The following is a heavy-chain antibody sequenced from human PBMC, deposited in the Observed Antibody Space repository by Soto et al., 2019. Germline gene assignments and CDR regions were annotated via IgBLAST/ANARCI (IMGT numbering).Heavy chain of an antibody. CDR2: IYWDDDK. CDR3: AQRYGCNSHFDY. J-gene: IGHJ4*02. D-gene: IGHD4-17*01. CDR1: GFSLSTSGVG. Sequence: QITLKESGPTLVKPTQTLTLTCTFSGFSLSTSGVGVGWIRQPPGKALECLAVIYWDDDKRYSPSLKSRLTTTKGTSKNQVVLTTTNMDPVDTAPYYWAQRYGCNSHFDYWGQGTLVTVSS. V-gene: IGHV2-5*02.